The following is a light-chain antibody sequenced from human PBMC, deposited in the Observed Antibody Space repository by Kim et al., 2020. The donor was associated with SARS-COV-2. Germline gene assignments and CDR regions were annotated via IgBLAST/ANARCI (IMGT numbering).Light chain of an antibody. CDR3: QRYGTSQYT. J-gene: IGKJ2*01. CDR1: QSVSSSY. CDR2: GAS. Sequence: EVVLTQSPGTLSLSPGERATLSCRASQSVSSSYIAWYQHKRGQAPRLLIYGASSRATGIPDRFSGSGSGTDFTLTISRLEPEDFAVYYCQRYGTSQYTFGQGTKVDIK. V-gene: IGKV3-20*01.